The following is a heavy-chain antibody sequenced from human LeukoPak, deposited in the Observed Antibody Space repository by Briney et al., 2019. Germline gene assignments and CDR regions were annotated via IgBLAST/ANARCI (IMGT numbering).Heavy chain of an antibody. CDR1: GFTFSSYG. Sequence: PGGSLRLSCAASGFTFSSYGMHWVRQAPGKGLEWVAVISYDGSNKYYADSVKGRFTISRDNSKNTLYLQMNSLRAEDTAVYYCAKGPPADIVVVPAAISPWGQGTPVTVSS. CDR3: AKGPPADIVVVPAAISP. D-gene: IGHD2-2*01. V-gene: IGHV3-30*18. CDR2: ISYDGSNK. J-gene: IGHJ5*02.